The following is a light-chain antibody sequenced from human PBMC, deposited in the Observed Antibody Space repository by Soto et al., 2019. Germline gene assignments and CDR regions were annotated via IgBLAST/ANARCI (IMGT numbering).Light chain of an antibody. V-gene: IGKV3-15*01. CDR1: QSINKN. CDR2: GVS. CDR3: QQYDNWPPYT. Sequence: EIVMTQSPSTLSVSPGKRATLSCRPSQSINKNLAWYQQKPGRAPRLLIYGVSTRASGIPARFSGSGSETEFTLTISSLQSEDFAVYYCQQYDNWPPYTVGQGTKVDIK. J-gene: IGKJ2*01.